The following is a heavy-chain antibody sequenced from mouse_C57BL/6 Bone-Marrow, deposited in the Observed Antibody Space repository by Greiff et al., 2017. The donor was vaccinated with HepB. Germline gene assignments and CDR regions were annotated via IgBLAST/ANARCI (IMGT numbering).Heavy chain of an antibody. Sequence: DVMLVESGGGLVKPGGSLKLSCAASGFTFSDYGMNWVRQAPEKGLEWVAYISSGSSTIYYADTVKGRFTISRDNAKNTLFLQMTSLRSEDTAMYYCARDGYDRYAMDYWGQGTSVTVSS. D-gene: IGHD2-2*01. V-gene: IGHV5-17*01. CDR1: GFTFSDYG. CDR3: ARDGYDRYAMDY. J-gene: IGHJ4*01. CDR2: ISSGSSTI.